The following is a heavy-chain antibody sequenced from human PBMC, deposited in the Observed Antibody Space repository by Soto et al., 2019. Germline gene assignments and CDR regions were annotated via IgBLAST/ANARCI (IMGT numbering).Heavy chain of an antibody. CDR3: ARGSTRSGYGHMYYYYGMDV. D-gene: IGHD5-12*01. CDR2: INPNSGGT. CDR1: GYTFTGYY. Sequence: ASVKVSCKASGYTFTGYYMHLVRQAPGQGLEWMGWINPNSGGTTYAQKFQGWVTMNRDTSISTAYMELSRLRSDDTAVYYCARGSTRSGYGHMYYYYGMDVWGQGTTLTVSS. J-gene: IGHJ6*02. V-gene: IGHV1-2*04.